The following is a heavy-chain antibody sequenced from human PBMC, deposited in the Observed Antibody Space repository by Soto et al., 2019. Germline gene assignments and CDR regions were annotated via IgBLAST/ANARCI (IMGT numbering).Heavy chain of an antibody. Sequence: EVQLVESGGGLVQPGGSLRLSCAASGFTVSSNYMSWVRQAPGKGLEWVSVIYSGGSTYYADSVKGRFTISRDNSENTLYLQLNSLRAEDTAVYYCAKSIVADYWGQGTLVTVSS. D-gene: IGHD5-12*01. CDR1: GFTVSSNY. V-gene: IGHV3-66*01. J-gene: IGHJ4*02. CDR2: IYSGGST. CDR3: AKSIVADY.